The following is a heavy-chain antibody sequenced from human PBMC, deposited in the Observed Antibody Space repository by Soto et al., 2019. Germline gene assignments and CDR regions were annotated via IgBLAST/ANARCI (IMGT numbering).Heavy chain of an antibody. V-gene: IGHV4-39*01. CDR2: IYYSGST. Sequence: SETLSLTCTVSGGSISSSSHYWAWIRQPPGKGLEWIGSIYYSGSTYYNPPLKSRITISVDTSKNQFSLKLSSVTAADTAVYYCARFVYGDYISDNWFDPWGQGTLVTVS. J-gene: IGHJ5*02. D-gene: IGHD4-17*01. CDR1: GGSISSSSHY. CDR3: ARFVYGDYISDNWFDP.